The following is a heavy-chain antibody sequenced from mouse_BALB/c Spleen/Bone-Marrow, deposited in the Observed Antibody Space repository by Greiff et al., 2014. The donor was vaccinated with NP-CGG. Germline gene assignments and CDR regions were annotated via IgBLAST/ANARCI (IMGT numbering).Heavy chain of an antibody. Sequence: VQRVESGPELVKPGASVRISCKASGYTFTDYYINWVKQKPGQGLEWIGWIYPGSGNTKYNEKFKGKATLTVDTSSSTAYMQLSSLTSEDTAVYFCAREWDWGYYFDYWGQGTTLTVSS. J-gene: IGHJ2*01. CDR1: GYTFTDYY. V-gene: IGHV1-84*02. D-gene: IGHD4-1*01. CDR2: IYPGSGNT. CDR3: AREWDWGYYFDY.